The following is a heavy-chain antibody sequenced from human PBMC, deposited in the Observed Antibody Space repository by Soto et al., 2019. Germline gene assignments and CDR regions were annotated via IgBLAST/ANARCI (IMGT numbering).Heavy chain of an antibody. CDR1: GYTFTTYS. CDR3: AIDAFGVHASRFAP. J-gene: IGHJ5*02. V-gene: IGHV1-18*01. D-gene: IGHD1-1*01. Sequence: ASVKVSCKASGYTFTTYSIAWVRQASGQGLEWMGWISAYTGKTNYAQKFQGRVTMTTDPSTSTAYMELRSLRSDDTAVYFCAIDAFGVHASRFAPRGQGTLVTVSS. CDR2: ISAYTGKT.